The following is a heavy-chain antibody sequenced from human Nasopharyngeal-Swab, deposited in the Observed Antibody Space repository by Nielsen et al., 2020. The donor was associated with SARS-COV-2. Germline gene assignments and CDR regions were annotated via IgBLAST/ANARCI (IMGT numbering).Heavy chain of an antibody. Sequence: GESLKIPCKGSGYSFNSYWIGWVRQMPGKGPEWKGIIYPCDSDTRYSPSFQGQVTISADKSISTAYLQWSSLKASDTAMYYCSRQRRAFDIWGQGTMVTVSS. J-gene: IGHJ3*02. V-gene: IGHV5-51*01. CDR1: GYSFNSYW. CDR2: IYPCDSDT. CDR3: SRQRRAFDI.